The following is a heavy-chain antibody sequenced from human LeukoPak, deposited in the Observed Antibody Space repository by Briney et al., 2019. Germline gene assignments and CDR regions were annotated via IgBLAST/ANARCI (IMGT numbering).Heavy chain of an antibody. V-gene: IGHV1-2*02. J-gene: IGHJ5*02. D-gene: IGHD3-16*02. CDR2: ISPSTGGT. CDR3: ARLLEAQVGLGYFGGVFERKGFDP. CDR1: GYSFTGFY. Sequence: GASVKVSCKASGYSFTGFYIHWLRQAAGQGPEWMGWISPSTGGTNYAQKFQGRVTMTRDTSISTAYMELSRLKSDDTAVYYCARLLEAQVGLGYFGGVFERKGFDPWGQGTLVTVSS.